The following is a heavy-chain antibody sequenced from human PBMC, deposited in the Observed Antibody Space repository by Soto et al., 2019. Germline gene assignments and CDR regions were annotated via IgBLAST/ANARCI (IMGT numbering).Heavy chain of an antibody. D-gene: IGHD6-13*01. Sequence: ASVKVSCKASGYTFTSYDINWVRQATGQGLEWVGWMNPNSGNTGYAQKFQGRVTMTRNTSISTAYMELSSLRSEDTAAYYCARVIDSSSWYDYYYYGMDVWGQGTTVTVSS. CDR1: GYTFTSYD. CDR3: ARVIDSSSWYDYYYYGMDV. V-gene: IGHV1-8*01. J-gene: IGHJ6*02. CDR2: MNPNSGNT.